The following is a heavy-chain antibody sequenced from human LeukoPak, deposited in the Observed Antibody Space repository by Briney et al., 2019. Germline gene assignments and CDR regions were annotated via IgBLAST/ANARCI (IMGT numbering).Heavy chain of an antibody. CDR2: IYYSGTT. V-gene: IGHV4-59*01. D-gene: IGHD5-18*01. J-gene: IGHJ4*02. CDR3: ARRRKYTSGYRVTELGSGYSDY. Sequence: PSETLSLTCTVSGGSLSNYYWNWLRQPPGKGLEWIGYIYYSGTTNYNPSRMSRGSMSVDTSKNQSSLTLSSVTAADTAVYSCARRRKYTSGYRVTELGSGYSDYWGQGTLVTVSA. CDR1: GGSLSNYY.